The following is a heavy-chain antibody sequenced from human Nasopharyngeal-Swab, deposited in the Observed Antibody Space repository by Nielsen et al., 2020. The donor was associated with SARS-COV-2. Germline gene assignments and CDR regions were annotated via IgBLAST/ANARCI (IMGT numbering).Heavy chain of an antibody. CDR1: GFTFSSYG. CDR3: AKDLSYYYDSSGGGMDV. V-gene: IGHV3-30*18. J-gene: IGHJ6*02. D-gene: IGHD3-22*01. Sequence: GESLKISCAASGFTFSSYGMHWVRQAPGKGLEWVAVISYDGSNKYYAGSVKGRFTISRDNSKNTLYLQMNSLRAEDTAVYYCAKDLSYYYDSSGGGMDVWGQGTTVTVSS. CDR2: ISYDGSNK.